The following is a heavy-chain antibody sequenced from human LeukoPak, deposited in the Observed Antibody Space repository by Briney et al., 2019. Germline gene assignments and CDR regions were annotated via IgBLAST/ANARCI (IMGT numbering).Heavy chain of an antibody. CDR3: ARDRATMPRGGGDF. V-gene: IGHV1-46*01. CDR2: INPSGGST. D-gene: IGHD3-16*01. CDR1: GYSFTSYF. Sequence: ASVTVSCQASGYSFTSYFIEWVRQAPGQGLEWMGIINPSGGSTTYAQKFQDRLTMTRDTSTRTVYMELSSLSSEDTAVYYCARDRATMPRGGGDFWGQGTLVTVSS. J-gene: IGHJ4*02.